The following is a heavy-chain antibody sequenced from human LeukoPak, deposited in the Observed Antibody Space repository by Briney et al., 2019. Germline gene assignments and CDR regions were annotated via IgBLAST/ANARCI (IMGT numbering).Heavy chain of an antibody. Sequence: GGSLKLSCAASGFPFNSLWMHWVRPAPGKGLVWVSDMNEYSTTIRYADSVKGRFTISRDNAKSILYLQMNNLRAEDTAMYFCARGGVNPVDHWGQGTLVTVSS. CDR1: GFPFNSLW. J-gene: IGHJ4*02. D-gene: IGHD1-14*01. V-gene: IGHV3-74*01. CDR2: MNEYSTTI. CDR3: ARGGVNPVDH.